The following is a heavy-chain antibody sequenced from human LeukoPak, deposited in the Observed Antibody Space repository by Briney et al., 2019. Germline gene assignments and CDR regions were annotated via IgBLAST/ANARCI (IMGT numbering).Heavy chain of an antibody. J-gene: IGHJ5*02. CDR3: ARQPLPGWVGPNWFDP. D-gene: IGHD1-26*01. CDR2: IYYSGST. CDR1: GGSISSSSYY. Sequence: SETLSLTCTVSGGSISSSSYYWRWIRQPPGKGLEWIGSIYYSGSTYYNPSLKSRVTISVATSKNQFFLKLSSVTAADTAVYYCARQPLPGWVGPNWFDPWGQGTLVTVSS. V-gene: IGHV4-39*01.